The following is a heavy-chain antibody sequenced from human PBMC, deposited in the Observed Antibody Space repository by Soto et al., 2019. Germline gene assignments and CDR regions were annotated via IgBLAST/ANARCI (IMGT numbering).Heavy chain of an antibody. Sequence: ASVTVSCPAAGSTFPSYGIVWVRQAPGQGLEWMGWISPYSGETRYAEKFQDRVTLTTDTSTKTAYMDLRNRKSDDTAVYWCARGPVAGSDFWGQGTLGIVSS. CDR1: GSTFPSYG. D-gene: IGHD6-19*01. CDR2: ISPYSGET. CDR3: ARGPVAGSDF. V-gene: IGHV1-18*04. J-gene: IGHJ4*02.